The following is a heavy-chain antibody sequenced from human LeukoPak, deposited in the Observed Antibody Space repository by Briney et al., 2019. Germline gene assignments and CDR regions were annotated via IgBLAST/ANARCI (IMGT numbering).Heavy chain of an antibody. D-gene: IGHD5-12*01. J-gene: IGHJ4*02. Sequence: ASVKVSCKASGYTFTSYYLYWVRQAPGQGLEWMGIINPSGGSTNYAQKFQGRVTITADKSTSTAYMELSSLRSEDTAVYYCARGLRSRGDFDYWGQGTLVTVSS. V-gene: IGHV1-46*01. CDR2: INPSGGST. CDR3: ARGLRSRGDFDY. CDR1: GYTFTSYY.